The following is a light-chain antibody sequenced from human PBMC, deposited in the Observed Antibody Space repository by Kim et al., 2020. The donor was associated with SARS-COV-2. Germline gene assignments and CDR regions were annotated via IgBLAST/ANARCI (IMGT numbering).Light chain of an antibody. CDR1: ERLLSSF. CDR2: GGY. V-gene: IGKV3-20*01. Sequence: LSLAQGDRATFACRASERLLSSFLAWFQQRPGQAPRLLIYGGYRRATGIPDRFSGGGSGTEFTLTISRLEPEDFAMYYCQNYAGAFGQGTKVDIK. CDR3: QNYAGA. J-gene: IGKJ1*01.